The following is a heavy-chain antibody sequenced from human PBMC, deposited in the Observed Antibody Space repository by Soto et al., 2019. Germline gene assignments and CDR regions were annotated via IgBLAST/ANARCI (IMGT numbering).Heavy chain of an antibody. V-gene: IGHV1-2*02. J-gene: IGHJ5*02. CDR2: INPKSGGT. CDR3: ARGMAALCFRGFGP. CDR1: GYTFSGNY. D-gene: IGHD6-25*01. Sequence: QAQLVQSGAEVKKPGASVKVSCMASGYTFSGNYLHWVRQAPGQGLEWMGWINPKSGGTGYAQKFQGRVTMTTDTSTSTAYMALSSPSSADTAGYYGARGMAALCFRGFGPGGQGSLVTVTS.